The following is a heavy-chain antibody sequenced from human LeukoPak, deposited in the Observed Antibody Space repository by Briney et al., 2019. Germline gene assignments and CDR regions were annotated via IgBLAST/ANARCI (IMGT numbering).Heavy chain of an antibody. CDR1: GFTFSSYA. CDR3: AAVLPHYYYGMDV. J-gene: IGHJ6*02. Sequence: GGSLRLSCAASGFTFSSYAMHWVRQAPGKGLEWVAVISYDGSNKYYADSVKGRFTISRDNSKNTLYLQMNSLRAEDTAVYYCAAVLPHYYYGMDVWGQGTTVTVSS. CDR2: ISYDGSNK. D-gene: IGHD2-15*01. V-gene: IGHV3-30-3*01.